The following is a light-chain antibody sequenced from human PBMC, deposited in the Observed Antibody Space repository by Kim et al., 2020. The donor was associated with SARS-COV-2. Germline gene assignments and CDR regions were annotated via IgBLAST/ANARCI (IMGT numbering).Light chain of an antibody. J-gene: IGKJ4*01. CDR2: DAS. CDR1: EAIGND. CDR3: LQDHHYLT. V-gene: IGKV1-6*01. Sequence: AIQMTQSPSSLSASVGDRVTITCRASEAIGNDLGWYQQKPGKAPKLLIYDASTLQTGVPSRFNGAGSGTDFTLTISSLQPEDFATYYGLQDHHYLTFGGRTKMDIK.